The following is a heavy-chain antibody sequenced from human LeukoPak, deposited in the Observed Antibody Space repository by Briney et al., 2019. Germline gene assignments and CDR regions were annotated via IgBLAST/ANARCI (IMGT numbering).Heavy chain of an antibody. CDR1: GYSFTSYW. CDR2: IYPGDSDT. J-gene: IGHJ4*02. Sequence: GESLKISCKGSGYSFTSYWIGWVRQMPGKGLEWMGIIYPGDSDTRYSTSFEGQVTISADKSISTAYLQWSSLKASDTAMYYCARRQYYYDSSGYFYFDYWGQGTLVTVSS. CDR3: ARRQYYYDSSGYFYFDY. V-gene: IGHV5-51*01. D-gene: IGHD3-22*01.